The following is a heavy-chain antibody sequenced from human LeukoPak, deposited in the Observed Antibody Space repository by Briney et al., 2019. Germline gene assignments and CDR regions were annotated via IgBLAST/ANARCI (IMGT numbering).Heavy chain of an antibody. CDR1: GFTFSSYA. V-gene: IGHV3-30*04. Sequence: GGSLRLSCAASGFTFSSYAMHWVRQAPGKGLEWVAVISYDGSNKYYADSVKGRFTISRDNSKNTLYLQMNSLRAEDTAVYYCARLPLYYYGSGRSDYWGQGTLVTVSS. D-gene: IGHD3-10*01. J-gene: IGHJ4*02. CDR2: ISYDGSNK. CDR3: ARLPLYYYGSGRSDY.